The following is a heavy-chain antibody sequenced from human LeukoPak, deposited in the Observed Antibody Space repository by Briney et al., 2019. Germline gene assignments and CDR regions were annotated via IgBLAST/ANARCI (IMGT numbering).Heavy chain of an antibody. J-gene: IGHJ4*02. CDR2: IYYSGRT. V-gene: IGHV4-59*08. CDR1: GGSISSYY. D-gene: IGHD2-2*03. Sequence: SETLPLTCAVSGGSISSYYWTWIRQPPGKGREWIGHIYYSGRTNYNPSLRSRVTISVATSKNEFSLKLSSVTAADTAVYYCAGGPIGYCSSASCRFDYWGQGTLVTVSS. CDR3: AGGPIGYCSSASCRFDY.